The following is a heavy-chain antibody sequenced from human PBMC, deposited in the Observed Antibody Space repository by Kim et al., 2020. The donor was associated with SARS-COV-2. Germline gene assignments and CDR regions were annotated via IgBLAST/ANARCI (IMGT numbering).Heavy chain of an antibody. CDR2: ISYDGSNK. D-gene: IGHD6-19*01. Sequence: GGSLRLSCAASGITFSSYGMHWVRQAPGKGLEWVAVISYDGSNKNYADSVKGRFTISRDNSKNTLYLHMNSLSDEDTAAYYFAKDLKMGHGSGWY. CDR3: AKDLKMGHGSGWY. J-gene: IGHJ2*01. V-gene: IGHV3-30*18. CDR1: GITFSSYG.